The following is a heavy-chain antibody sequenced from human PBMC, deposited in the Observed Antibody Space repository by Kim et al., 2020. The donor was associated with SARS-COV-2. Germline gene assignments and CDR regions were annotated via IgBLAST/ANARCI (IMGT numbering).Heavy chain of an antibody. CDR3: ARRPSYGYGLLGDY. Sequence: GGSLRLSCAASGFTFSSYEMNWVRQAPGKGLEWVSYISISGSTTYYADSVKGRFTISRDNAKNSVYLQMNNLRAEDTAVYYCARRPSYGYGLLGDYWGQGILVTVSS. D-gene: IGHD5-18*01. CDR1: GFTFSSYE. J-gene: IGHJ4*02. V-gene: IGHV3-48*03. CDR2: ISISGSTT.